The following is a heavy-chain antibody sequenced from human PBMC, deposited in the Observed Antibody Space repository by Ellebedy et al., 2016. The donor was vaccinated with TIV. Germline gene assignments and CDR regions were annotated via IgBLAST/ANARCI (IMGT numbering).Heavy chain of an antibody. D-gene: IGHD6-19*01. CDR1: GFPFSSYG. CDR2: IWYDGSNK. CDR3: ARDRDSSGWSGIDY. Sequence: GESLKIPCAASGFPFSSYGMHWVRQAPGKGLEWVAVIWYDGSNKYYADSVKGRFTISRDNSKNTLYLQMNSLRAEDTAVYYCARDRDSSGWSGIDYWGQGTLVTVSS. V-gene: IGHV3-33*01. J-gene: IGHJ4*02.